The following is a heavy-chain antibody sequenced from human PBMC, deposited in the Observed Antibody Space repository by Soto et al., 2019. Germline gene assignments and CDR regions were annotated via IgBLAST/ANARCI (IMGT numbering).Heavy chain of an antibody. CDR1: GFTFSSYG. V-gene: IGHV3-30*18. J-gene: IGHJ4*02. D-gene: IGHD3-3*01. Sequence: VQLVESGGGLVQPGGSLRLSCAASGFTFSSYGMHWVRQAPGKGLEWVAVISYDGSNKYYADSVKGRFTISRDNSKNTLYLQMNSLRAEDTAVYYCAKDGRIFGVDYFDYWGQGTLVTVSS. CDR2: ISYDGSNK. CDR3: AKDGRIFGVDYFDY.